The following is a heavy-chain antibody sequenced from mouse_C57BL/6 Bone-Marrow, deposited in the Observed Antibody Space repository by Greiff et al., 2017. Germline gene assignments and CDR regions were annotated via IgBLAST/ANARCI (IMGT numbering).Heavy chain of an antibody. J-gene: IGHJ4*01. CDR2: IHPNSGST. CDR3: ARPYYYGTFMDY. Sequence: QVQLQQPGAELVKPGASVKLSCKASGYTFTSYWMHWGKQRPGQGLEWIGMIHPNSGSTNYNEKFKSKATLTVDKSSSTAYMQLSSLTSEDSAVYYCARPYYYGTFMDYWGQGTSVTVSS. D-gene: IGHD1-1*01. V-gene: IGHV1-64*01. CDR1: GYTFTSYW.